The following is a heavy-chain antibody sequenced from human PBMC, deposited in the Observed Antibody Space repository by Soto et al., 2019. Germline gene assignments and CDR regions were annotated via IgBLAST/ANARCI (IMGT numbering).Heavy chain of an antibody. CDR3: VTLIGNSWLDS. D-gene: IGHD3-22*01. CDR2: TYYRSRWYF. CDR1: GDSVSTNTAT. Sequence: QVQLQQSGPGLVKPSQTLSLTCDISGDSVSTNTATWDWIRQSPSRGLEWLGRTYYRSRWYFDYAVSVKSRLTTSPDISNNQVSLQLTSVTPDDTAISYCVTLIGNSWLDSWGQGTLVTVSS. V-gene: IGHV6-1*01. J-gene: IGHJ5*01.